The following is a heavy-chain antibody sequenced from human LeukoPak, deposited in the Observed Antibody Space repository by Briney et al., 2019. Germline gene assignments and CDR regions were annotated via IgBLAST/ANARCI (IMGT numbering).Heavy chain of an antibody. CDR2: ITWDRGTT. V-gene: IGHV3-43*01. J-gene: IGHJ4*02. Sequence: GGSLRLSCAASGFTFDDYTMHWVRKAPGKGLEWVSLITWDRGTTYFADSVKGRLTISRDNAKNSLYLQMNSLRAEDTAVYYCARKAGDYWGQGTLVTVSS. CDR1: GFTFDDYT. CDR3: ARKAGDY. D-gene: IGHD3-10*01.